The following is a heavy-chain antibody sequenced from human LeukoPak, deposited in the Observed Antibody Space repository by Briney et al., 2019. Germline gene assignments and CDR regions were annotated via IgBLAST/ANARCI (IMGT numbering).Heavy chain of an antibody. CDR1: GGSISSSSYY. J-gene: IGHJ5*02. CDR3: ARRTVANMRFDP. V-gene: IGHV4-39*01. Sequence: PSETLSLTCTVSGGSISSSSYYWGWIRQPPGKGLEWIGSIYYSGSTYYNPSLKSRVTISVDTSKNQFSLKLSSVTAADTAVYYCARRTVANMRFDPWGQGTLVTVSS. D-gene: IGHD6-19*01. CDR2: IYYSGST.